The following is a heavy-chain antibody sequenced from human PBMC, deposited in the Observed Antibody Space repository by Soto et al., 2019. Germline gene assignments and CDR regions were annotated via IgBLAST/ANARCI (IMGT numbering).Heavy chain of an antibody. CDR3: ASERQYYYYGMDV. V-gene: IGHV4-31*03. J-gene: IGHJ6*02. CDR1: GGSISSGGSY. CDR2: ISYSGST. Sequence: QVQLQESGPGLGKPSPTLSLTCTVSGGSISSGGSYWSWIRQHPGKALKWIGYISYSGSTYYNPSLKSRVTRSVDTSKNQFSLKLSSVTAADTAVYYCASERQYYYYGMDVWGQGTTVTVSS.